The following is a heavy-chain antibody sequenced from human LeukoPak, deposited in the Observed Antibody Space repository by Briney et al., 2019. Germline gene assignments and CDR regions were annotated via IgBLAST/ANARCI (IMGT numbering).Heavy chain of an antibody. J-gene: IGHJ5*02. CDR1: GGSISSYY. Sequence: SGTLSLTCAVSGGSISSYYWSWIRQPPGKGLEWIGYIYYSGSTNYNPSLKSRVTISVDTSKNQFSLKLSSVTAADTAVYYCARGGYNWFDPWGQGTLVTVSS. CDR2: IYYSGST. V-gene: IGHV4-59*01. D-gene: IGHD3-16*01. CDR3: ARGGYNWFDP.